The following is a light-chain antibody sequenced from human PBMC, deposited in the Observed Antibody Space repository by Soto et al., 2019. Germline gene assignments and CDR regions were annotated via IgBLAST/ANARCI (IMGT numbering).Light chain of an antibody. CDR2: DAS. CDR1: QSISTY. CDR3: QHRSNWWT. Sequence: EIVLTQSPATLSLSPGERATLSCRASQSISTYLAWYQQKAGQAPRLLIYDASNRATGIPARFSGSGSGTDLTLTISSLEPDDFAVYYCQHRSNWWTFGQGTKVEIK. V-gene: IGKV3-11*01. J-gene: IGKJ1*01.